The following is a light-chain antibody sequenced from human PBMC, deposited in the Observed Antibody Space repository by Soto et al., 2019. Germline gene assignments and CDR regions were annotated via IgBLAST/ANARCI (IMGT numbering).Light chain of an antibody. CDR2: GAS. V-gene: IGKV1-6*01. CDR3: LQDINYPWT. CDR1: QGIGNA. Sequence: AIQMTQSPSSLSASVGDRVTISCRASQGIGNALGWYKQKPGKPPKVLIYGASNLQSGVPPRFRGSGSGTEFTLAISSLEPEDSATYYCLQDINYPWTFGQGTQVDIK. J-gene: IGKJ1*01.